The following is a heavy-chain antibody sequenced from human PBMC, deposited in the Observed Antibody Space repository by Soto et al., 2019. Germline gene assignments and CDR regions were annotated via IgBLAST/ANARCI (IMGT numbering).Heavy chain of an antibody. V-gene: IGHV4-31*03. D-gene: IGHD3-16*01. CDR3: ARGVLH. Sequence: QVQLQESGPGLVKPSQTLSLTCTVSGGSISSGGYYWSWIRQHPGKGLEWIGYIYYSGSTYYNASLNSRVTTTVDTSKNQASLKLSAVTAADTVVYCCARGVLHRGQGTLVTVSA. J-gene: IGHJ4*02. CDR1: GGSISSGGYY. CDR2: IYYSGST.